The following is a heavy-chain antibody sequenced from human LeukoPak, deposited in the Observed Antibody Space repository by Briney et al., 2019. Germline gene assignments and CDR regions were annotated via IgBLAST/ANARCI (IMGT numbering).Heavy chain of an antibody. CDR3: ARHNTVAKIFDY. V-gene: IGHV5-51*01. CDR1: GYSFTNYW. Sequence: GESLKISCKASGYSFTNYWIGWVRQMPGKGLEWMGIVYPGGSETRYSPSFQGQVTISADKSINTAYLQWSSLKASDTAMYYCARHNTVAKIFDYWGQGTLVTVSS. CDR2: VYPGGSET. J-gene: IGHJ4*02. D-gene: IGHD4-23*01.